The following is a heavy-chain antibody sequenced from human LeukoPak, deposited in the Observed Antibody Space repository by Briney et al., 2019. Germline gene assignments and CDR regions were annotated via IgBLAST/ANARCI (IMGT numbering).Heavy chain of an antibody. Sequence: ASVKVSCKASGYTFTGYYMHWGRQAPGQGVEGRGWINPNSGGTNYAQKFQGRVTMTSDTSISTAYMELSRLRSDDTAVYSCASPLLWWPQVGYFDYWGQGTLVTVSS. D-gene: IGHD4/OR15-4a*01. V-gene: IGHV1-2*02. CDR3: ASPLLWWPQVGYFDY. CDR2: INPNSGGT. J-gene: IGHJ4*02. CDR1: GYTFTGYY.